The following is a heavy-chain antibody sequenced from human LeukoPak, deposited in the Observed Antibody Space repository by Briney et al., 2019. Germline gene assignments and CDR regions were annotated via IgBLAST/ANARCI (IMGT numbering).Heavy chain of an antibody. J-gene: IGHJ4*02. V-gene: IGHV4-34*01. CDR1: GGSFSGYY. CDR2: INHSGST. CDR3: ASDLSVEMATIYFDY. Sequence: PSETLSLTCAVYGGSFSGYYRSWIRQPPGKGLEWIGEINHSGSTNYNPSLKSRVTISVDTSKNQFSLKLSSVTAADTAVYYCASDLSVEMATIYFDYWGQGTLVTVSS. D-gene: IGHD5-24*01.